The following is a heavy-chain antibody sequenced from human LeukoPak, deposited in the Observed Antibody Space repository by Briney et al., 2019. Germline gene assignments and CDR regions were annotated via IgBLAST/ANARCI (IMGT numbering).Heavy chain of an antibody. V-gene: IGHV3-21*04. J-gene: IGHJ4*02. D-gene: IGHD4-17*01. Sequence: GGSLRLSCAASGFTFSSYRMNWVRQAPGKGLEWVSSISSSSSYIYYADSVKGRFTISRDNSKNTLYLQMNSLRAEDTAVYYCAKASTYGDYSPFDYWGQGTLVTVSS. CDR3: AKASTYGDYSPFDY. CDR1: GFTFSSYR. CDR2: ISSSSSYI.